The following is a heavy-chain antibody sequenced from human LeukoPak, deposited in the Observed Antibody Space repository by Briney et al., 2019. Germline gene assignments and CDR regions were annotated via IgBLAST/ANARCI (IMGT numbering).Heavy chain of an antibody. CDR2: IIPMSGTA. J-gene: IGHJ4*02. Sequence: SVKVSCKASEGTFNNFAISWVRQAPGQGLEWVGGIIPMSGTANYAQKFQGRVTITADESTSTAYMELSSLRSEDTALYYCASPVKYYDTWSGYPPFDYWGQGTLVTVSS. D-gene: IGHD3-3*01. CDR3: ASPVKYYDTWSGYPPFDY. CDR1: EGTFNNFA. V-gene: IGHV1-69*13.